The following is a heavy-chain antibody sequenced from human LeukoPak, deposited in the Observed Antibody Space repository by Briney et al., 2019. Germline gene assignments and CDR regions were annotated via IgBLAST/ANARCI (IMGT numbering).Heavy chain of an antibody. J-gene: IGHJ3*02. CDR1: KFTFTNYG. CDR3: AKDLGYCTSSSCAVAFDI. Sequence: PGGSLRLSCAPSKFTFTNYGMHWVRQAPGKGLEWVAFIRNDGSIKYYADSVKGRFTVSRDNSKNTLYLQMNGLRAEDTAVYYCAKDLGYCTSSSCAVAFDIWGQGTMVTVSS. D-gene: IGHD2-2*01. CDR2: IRNDGSIK. V-gene: IGHV3-30*02.